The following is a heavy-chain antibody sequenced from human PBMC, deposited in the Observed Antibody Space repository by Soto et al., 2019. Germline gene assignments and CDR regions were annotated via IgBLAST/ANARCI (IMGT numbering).Heavy chain of an antibody. CDR1: GGSISSYY. Sequence: SETLSLTCTVSGGSISSYYWSWIRQPPGKGLEWIGYIYYSGSTNYNPSLKSRVTISVDTSKNQFSLKLSSVTAADTALYYCASAISSTSAGDWFDPWGQGTLVTAPQ. J-gene: IGHJ5*02. CDR2: IYYSGST. CDR3: ASAISSTSAGDWFDP. D-gene: IGHD2-2*01. V-gene: IGHV4-59*01.